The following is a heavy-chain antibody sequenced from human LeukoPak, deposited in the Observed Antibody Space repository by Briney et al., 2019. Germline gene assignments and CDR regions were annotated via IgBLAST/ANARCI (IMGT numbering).Heavy chain of an antibody. J-gene: IGHJ4*02. D-gene: IGHD2-15*01. CDR2: INPNSGGT. CDR3: ARDWGVTDIVVVVAATRPPDY. CDR1: GYTFTGYY. V-gene: IGHV1-2*02. Sequence: ASVKVSFKASGYTFTGYYMHWVRQAPGQGLEWMGWINPNSGGTNYAQKFQGRVTMTRDTSISTAYMELSRLRSDDTAVYYCARDWGVTDIVVVVAATRPPDYWGQGTLVTVSS.